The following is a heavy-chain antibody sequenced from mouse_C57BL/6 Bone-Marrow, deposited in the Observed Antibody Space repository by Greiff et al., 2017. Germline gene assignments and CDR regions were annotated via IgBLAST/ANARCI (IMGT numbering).Heavy chain of an antibody. CDR3: AKWVPKGVFDY. V-gene: IGHV1-4*01. CDR1: GYTFTSYT. Sequence: QVQLQQSGAELARPGASVKMSCKASGYTFTSYTMHWVKQRPGQGLEWIGYINPSSGYTKYNQKFKDKATLTADKSSSTAYMQLSSLTSEDSAGYYCAKWVPKGVFDYWGQGTTLTVSS. J-gene: IGHJ2*01. CDR2: INPSSGYT.